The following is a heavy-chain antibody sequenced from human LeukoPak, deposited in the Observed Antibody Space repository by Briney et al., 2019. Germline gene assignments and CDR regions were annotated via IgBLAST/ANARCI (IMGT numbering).Heavy chain of an antibody. V-gene: IGHV1-69*04. CDR2: IIPILGIA. D-gene: IGHD6-13*01. CDR1: GGTFSSYA. CDR3: ARLAAAGISLDY. Sequence: GASVKVSCKASGGTFSSYAISWVRQAPGQGLEWMGRIIPILGIANYAQKFQGRVTITADKSTSTAYMELSSLRSEDTAVYYCARLAAAGISLDYWGQGTLVTVSS. J-gene: IGHJ4*02.